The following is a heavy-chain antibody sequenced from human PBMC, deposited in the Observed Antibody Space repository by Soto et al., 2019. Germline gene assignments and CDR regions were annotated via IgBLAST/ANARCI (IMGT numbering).Heavy chain of an antibody. CDR2: IYYTGST. V-gene: IGHV4-61*01. D-gene: IGHD6-19*01. J-gene: IGHJ4*02. CDR3: AGYSGGWYAVCY. CDR1: GGSVSSGSYY. Sequence: QVQLQESGPGLVKPSETLSLTCTVSGGSVSSGSYYWRWIRQPPGKGLGWIGCIYYTGSTNYNPILRVRVTISIDTSKSQFHLKLSSVTAPDTAVYYCAGYSGGWYAVCYWGQGTLVTVSS.